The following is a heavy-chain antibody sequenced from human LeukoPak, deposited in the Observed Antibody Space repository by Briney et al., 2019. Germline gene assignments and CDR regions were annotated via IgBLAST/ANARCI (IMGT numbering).Heavy chain of an antibody. J-gene: IGHJ4*02. CDR1: VGSFSGYY. V-gene: IGHV4-34*01. CDR2: IDHSGITIYN. D-gene: IGHD3-9*01. Sequence: SETLSLTCAVYVGSFSGYYWSWLRQPPGKGLEWIGDIDHSGITIYNKYNPSLKSRVNISVDTSKNQFSLKLSSVTAADTAVYYCARGTRVDINSRLLDYWGQGTLVTVSS. CDR3: ARGTRVDINSRLLDY.